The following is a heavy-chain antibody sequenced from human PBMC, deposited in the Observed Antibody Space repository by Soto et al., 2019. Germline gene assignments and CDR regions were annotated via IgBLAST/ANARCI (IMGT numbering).Heavy chain of an antibody. J-gene: IGHJ3*02. CDR2: IIPIFGSA. V-gene: IGHV1-69*06. CDR1: GGTFSSYA. CDR3: AKGGGYSGYGSDAFDI. Sequence: GASVKVSCKASGGTFSSYAISWVRQAPGQGLEWMGGIIPIFGSANYAQKFQGRVTITADKSTSTAYMELSSLRAEDTALYYCAKGGGYSGYGSDAFDIWGQGTMVTVSS. D-gene: IGHD5-12*01.